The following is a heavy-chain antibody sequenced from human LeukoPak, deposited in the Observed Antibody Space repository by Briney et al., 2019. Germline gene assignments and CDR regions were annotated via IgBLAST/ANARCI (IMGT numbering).Heavy chain of an antibody. CDR2: ISAYNGNT. CDR1: GYTFTSYG. CDR3: ARDLSELRFLEWLSHDNWFDP. V-gene: IGHV1-18*01. J-gene: IGHJ5*02. Sequence: ASVKVSCKASGYTFTSYGISWVRQAPGQGLEWMGWISAYNGNTNYAQKLQGRVTMTTDTSTSTAYMELRSLRSDDTAVYYCARDLSELRFLEWLSHDNWFDPWGQETLVTVSS. D-gene: IGHD3-3*01.